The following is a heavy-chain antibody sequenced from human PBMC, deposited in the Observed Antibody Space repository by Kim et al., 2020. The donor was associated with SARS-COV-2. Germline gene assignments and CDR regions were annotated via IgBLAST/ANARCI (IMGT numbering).Heavy chain of an antibody. CDR3: AKGAAGSFDY. V-gene: IGHV3-23*01. J-gene: IGHJ4*02. Sequence: GGSLRLSCAASGFTLSHYAMSWVRQAPGKGLEGVSASCGSGGCTYYTDSVKGRFTISRDDSKSTLFLQMDSLRVEDTAVYFCAKGAAGSFDYWGQGTLVTVSS. D-gene: IGHD6-13*01. CDR2: SCGSGGCT. CDR1: GFTLSHYA.